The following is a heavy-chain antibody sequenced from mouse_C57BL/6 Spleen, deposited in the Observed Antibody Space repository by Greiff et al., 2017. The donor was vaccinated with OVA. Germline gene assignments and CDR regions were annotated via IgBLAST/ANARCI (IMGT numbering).Heavy chain of an antibody. CDR3: ATATVVATND. D-gene: IGHD1-1*01. CDR1: GFTFSSYT. V-gene: IGHV5-9*01. CDR2: ISGGGGNT. Sequence: EVKLMESGGGLVKPGGSLKLSCAASGFTFSSYTMSWVRQTPEKRLEWVATISGGGGNTYYPDSVKGRFTISRDNAKNTLYLQMSSLRSEDTALYYCATATVVATNDWGQGTSVTVSS. J-gene: IGHJ4*01.